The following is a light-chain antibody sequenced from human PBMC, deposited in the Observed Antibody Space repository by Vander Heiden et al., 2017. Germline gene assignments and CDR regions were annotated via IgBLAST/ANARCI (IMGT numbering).Light chain of an antibody. CDR1: QSISSY. V-gene: IGKV1-39*01. J-gene: IGKJ2*01. CDR3: QQNDSSPLFT. Sequence: DIQMTQSPSSLSASVGDRGTITCRASQSISSYLDWYQQKPGKAPKLLIYAASSRQSGVTSRFSGSGYGKDLTLTISSRQQEDFAAYYCQQNDSSPLFTFGQGTQLEIK. CDR2: AAS.